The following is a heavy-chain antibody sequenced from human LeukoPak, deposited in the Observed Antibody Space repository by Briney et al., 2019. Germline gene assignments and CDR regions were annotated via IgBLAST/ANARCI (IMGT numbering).Heavy chain of an antibody. CDR2: VSGSGDNT. J-gene: IGHJ4*02. D-gene: IGHD4-11*01. V-gene: IGHV3-23*01. Sequence: GGSLRLSCAASGFTFDNYAMTWVRQAPGKGLEWVSVVSGSGDNTNYADSVKGRFTISRDNSKNTLFLQMNSLRTEDTAVYFCARWGNDYSQFDSWGQGTLVTVSS. CDR1: GFTFDNYA. CDR3: ARWGNDYSQFDS.